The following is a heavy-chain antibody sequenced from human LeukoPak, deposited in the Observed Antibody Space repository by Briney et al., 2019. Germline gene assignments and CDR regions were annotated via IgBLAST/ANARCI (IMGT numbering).Heavy chain of an antibody. CDR2: IHYSGST. D-gene: IGHD3-10*01. CDR3: ARDWGDGYLDY. J-gene: IGHJ4*02. CDR1: GGAISSGDYY. Sequence: SQTLSLTCTVSGGAISSGDYYWSWIRQHPEKGLEWIGYIHYSGSTYYNPSLKSRVTISVDTSKNQFSLKLSSVTAADTAVYYCARDWGDGYLDYWGQGTLVTVSS. V-gene: IGHV4-31*03.